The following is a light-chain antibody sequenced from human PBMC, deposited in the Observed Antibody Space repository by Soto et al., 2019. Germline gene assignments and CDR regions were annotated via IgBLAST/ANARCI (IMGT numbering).Light chain of an antibody. Sequence: QSALTQPASVSGSPGQSITISCTGTSSDVGSYNVVSWYQQHPGKAPKLLIYEVSKRPSGVSDRFSGSKSGNTSSLTISGLQAEDDADYRCGSYAGSSSAYVFGTG. J-gene: IGLJ1*01. CDR3: GSYAGSSSAYV. CDR1: SSDVGSYNV. V-gene: IGLV2-23*02. CDR2: EVS.